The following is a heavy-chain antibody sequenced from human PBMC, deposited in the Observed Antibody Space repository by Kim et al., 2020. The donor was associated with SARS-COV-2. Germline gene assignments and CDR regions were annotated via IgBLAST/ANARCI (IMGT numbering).Heavy chain of an antibody. CDR3: AKVVAVAGRSSDYYYYYGMDV. D-gene: IGHD6-19*01. Sequence: ASVKVSCKVSGYTLTELSMHWVRQAPGKGLGWMGGFNPEDGEPFYDQKFQGRVTMTEEPPTDTAYMERSSLRSEDTAVYYCAKVVAVAGRSSDYYYYYGMDVWGQGTTVTVSS. J-gene: IGHJ6*02. V-gene: IGHV1-24*01. CDR2: FNPEDGEP. CDR1: GYTLTELS.